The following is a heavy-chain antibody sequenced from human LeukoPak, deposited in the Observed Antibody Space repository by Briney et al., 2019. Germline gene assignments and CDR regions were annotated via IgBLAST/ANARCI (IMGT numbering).Heavy chain of an antibody. Sequence: PGGSLRLSCAASGFPFSSYAMSWVRQAPGKGLEWVSAISGSGGSTYYADSVKGRFTISRDNSKNTLYLQMNSLRAEDTAVYYCAKGTGQWLVVDYWGQGTLVTASS. CDR3: AKGTGQWLVVDY. D-gene: IGHD6-19*01. J-gene: IGHJ4*02. CDR1: GFPFSSYA. CDR2: ISGSGGST. V-gene: IGHV3-23*01.